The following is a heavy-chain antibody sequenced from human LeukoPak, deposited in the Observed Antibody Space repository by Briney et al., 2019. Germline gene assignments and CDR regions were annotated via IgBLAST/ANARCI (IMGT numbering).Heavy chain of an antibody. J-gene: IGHJ5*02. CDR3: ARGQGVLTGYSWGWFDP. D-gene: IGHD3-9*01. V-gene: IGHV1-18*01. CDR1: GYTFTSYG. Sequence: ASVKVSCKASGYTFTSYGISWVRQAPGHGLEWMGWISAYNGNTNYAQKLQGRVTMTTDTSTSTAYMELRSLRSDDTAVYYCARGQGVLTGYSWGWFDPWGQGTLVTVSS. CDR2: ISAYNGNT.